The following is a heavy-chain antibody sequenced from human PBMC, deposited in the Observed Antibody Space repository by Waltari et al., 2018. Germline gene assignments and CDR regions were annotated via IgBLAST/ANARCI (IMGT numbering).Heavy chain of an antibody. Sequence: QVQLVESGGGVVQPGRSLSLSCAVSGLTFRNYAMHWVRQAPGKGLEWVAGVSSDGMNKYYADSVKDRFTISRDNSKNTLYLQMSSLRVEDTALYYCARDVYGDFFDYWGQGTLVAVSS. CDR3: ARDVYGDFFDY. J-gene: IGHJ4*02. D-gene: IGHD4-17*01. V-gene: IGHV3-30*04. CDR2: VSSDGMNK. CDR1: GLTFRNYA.